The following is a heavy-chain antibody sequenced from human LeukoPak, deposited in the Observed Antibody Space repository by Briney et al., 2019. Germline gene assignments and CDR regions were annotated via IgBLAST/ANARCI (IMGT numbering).Heavy chain of an antibody. V-gene: IGHV3-11*01. J-gene: IGHJ4*02. Sequence: GGSLRLSCAASGYTFSDYYMSWIRQAPGKGLEWVSYISSSGSTIYYADSVKGRFTISRDNAKNSLYLQMNSLRAEDTAVYYCARDQVGYPVPPHFDYWGQGTLVTVSS. CDR1: GYTFSDYY. CDR3: ARDQVGYPVPPHFDY. CDR2: ISSSGSTI. D-gene: IGHD1-26*01.